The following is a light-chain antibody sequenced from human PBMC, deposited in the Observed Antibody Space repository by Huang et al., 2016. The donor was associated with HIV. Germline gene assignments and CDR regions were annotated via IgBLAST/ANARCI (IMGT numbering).Light chain of an antibody. J-gene: IGKJ2*01. Sequence: DIQMTQSPSTLSAYVGIRVTITCRASQSISSWLAWYQQKTGKAPKLLIYKASSLESGVPSRCSGSGSGTEFTLTISSLQPDDFATYYCQQYNSYLYTFGQGTKLEIK. V-gene: IGKV1-5*03. CDR3: QQYNSYLYT. CDR2: KAS. CDR1: QSISSW.